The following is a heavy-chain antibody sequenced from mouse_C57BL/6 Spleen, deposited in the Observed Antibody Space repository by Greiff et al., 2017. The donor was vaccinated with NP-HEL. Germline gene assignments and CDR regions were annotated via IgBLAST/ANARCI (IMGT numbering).Heavy chain of an antibody. J-gene: IGHJ3*01. CDR3: AREGYANGFAY. CDR1: GYTFTSYW. V-gene: IGHV1-52*01. CDR2: IDPSDSET. Sequence: QVQLKQPGAELVRPGSSVKLSCKASGYTFTSYWMHWVKQRPIQGLEWIGNIDPSDSETHYNQKFKDKATLTVDKSSSTAYMQLSSLTSEDSAVYYCAREGYANGFAYWGQGTLVTVSA. D-gene: IGHD2-1*01.